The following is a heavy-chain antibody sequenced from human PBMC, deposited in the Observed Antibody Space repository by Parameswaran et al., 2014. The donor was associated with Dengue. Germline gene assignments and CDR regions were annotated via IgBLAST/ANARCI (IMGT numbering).Heavy chain of an antibody. J-gene: IGHJ6*02. Sequence: RWIRQPPGKGLEWIGYIYFSGITHYNPSLKSRVTISVDTSKNQFSLKLSSVTDADTAVYYCARDLMERGPGYGDYAYQYHGMDVWGQGTTVTVSS. D-gene: IGHD4-17*01. CDR2: IYFSGIT. V-gene: IGHV4-31*02. CDR3: ARDLMERGPGYGDYAYQYHGMDV.